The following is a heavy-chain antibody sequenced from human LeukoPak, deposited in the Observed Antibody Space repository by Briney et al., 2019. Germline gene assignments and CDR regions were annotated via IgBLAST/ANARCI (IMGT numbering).Heavy chain of an antibody. CDR3: ARASGGDEQYYYYYYGMDV. J-gene: IGHJ6*02. CDR1: GGSFSGYY. CDR2: INHSGST. Sequence: PSETLSLTCAVYGGSFSGYYWSWIRQPPGKGLEWIGEINHSGSTNYNPSLKSRVTISVDTSKNQFSLKLSSVTAADTAVYYCARASGGDEQYYYYYYGMDVWGQGTTVTVSS. V-gene: IGHV4-34*01. D-gene: IGHD1/OR15-1a*01.